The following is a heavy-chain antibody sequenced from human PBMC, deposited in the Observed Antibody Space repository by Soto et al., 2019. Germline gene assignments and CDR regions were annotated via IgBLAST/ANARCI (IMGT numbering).Heavy chain of an antibody. D-gene: IGHD6-19*01. J-gene: IGHJ4*02. CDR1: GGAFSSYA. CDR3: ARGPDSSGYFDY. Sequence: SVKVSCKASGGAFSSYAISWVRQAPGQGLEWMGGIIPIFGTANYAQKFQGRVTITADESTSTAYMELSSLRSEDTAVYYCARGPDSSGYFDYWGQGTLVTVSS. V-gene: IGHV1-69*13. CDR2: IIPIFGTA.